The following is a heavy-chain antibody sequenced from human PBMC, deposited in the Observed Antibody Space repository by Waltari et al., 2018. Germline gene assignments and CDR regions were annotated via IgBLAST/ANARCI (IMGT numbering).Heavy chain of an antibody. Sequence: QLQLQESGPGLVKPSETLSLTCTVSGGSISSSSYYWGWIRQPPGKGLEWIGSIYYSGSTSYNPALKSRVTISVDTSKNQFSLKLSSVTAADTAVYYCARSADYYYYGMDVWGQGTTVTVSS. V-gene: IGHV4-39*07. CDR1: GGSISSSSYY. CDR2: IYYSGST. J-gene: IGHJ6*02. CDR3: ARSADYYYYGMDV.